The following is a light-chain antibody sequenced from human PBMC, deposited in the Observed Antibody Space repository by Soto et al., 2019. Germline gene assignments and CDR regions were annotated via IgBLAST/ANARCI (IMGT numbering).Light chain of an antibody. J-gene: IGLJ3*02. CDR1: HSNIGDNY. V-gene: IGLV1-51*02. CDR3: GMWDISLNVGV. CDR2: EDN. Sequence: QSVLTQPPSVSAAPGQKVTISCSGRHSNIGDNYFSWYQHVPGTAPKVLIYEDNMRPSGIPDRFSASKSGTLAALDITGLQTGDEADYCCGMWDISLNVGVFGGGTKLTV.